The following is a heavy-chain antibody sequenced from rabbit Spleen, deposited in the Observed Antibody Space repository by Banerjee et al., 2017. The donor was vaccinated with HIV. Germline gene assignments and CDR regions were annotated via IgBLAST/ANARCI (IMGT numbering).Heavy chain of an antibody. CDR2: IGAGGGGST. D-gene: IGHD6-1*01. Sequence: QEQLVESGGGLVQPEGSLTLTCTASGFSFSSGYFMCWVRQAPGKGLEWIACIGAGGGGSTYYASWAKGRFTISKTSSTTVTLQMTSLTAADTATYFCARDDVAYSAYGPFNLWGPGTLVTVS. V-gene: IGHV1S45*01. J-gene: IGHJ4*01. CDR3: ARDDVAYSAYGPFNL. CDR1: GFSFSSGYF.